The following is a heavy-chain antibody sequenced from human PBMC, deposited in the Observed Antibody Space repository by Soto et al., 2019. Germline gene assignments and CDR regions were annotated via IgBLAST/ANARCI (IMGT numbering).Heavy chain of an antibody. Sequence: EVQLVESGGGLVQPGGSLTLSCAASGFTFTNYWMHWVRQVPGKGLVWVSRINGDGTETVYADSVRGRFTISRDNAGNTLYLRMNNLRADDTAVYYCTSGLVPAVKTFDPWGQGTMVTVSP. V-gene: IGHV3-74*01. J-gene: IGHJ5*02. CDR2: INGDGTET. CDR1: GFTFTNYW. CDR3: TSGLVPAVKTFDP. D-gene: IGHD2-2*01.